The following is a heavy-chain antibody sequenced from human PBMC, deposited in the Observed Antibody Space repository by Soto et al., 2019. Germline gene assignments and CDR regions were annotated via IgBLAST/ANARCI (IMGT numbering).Heavy chain of an antibody. V-gene: IGHV4-34*01. CDR3: ARGSQWLDY. CDR1: GGSFSGFY. J-gene: IGHJ4*02. CDR2: INHSGST. Sequence: SVTCSVSGGSFSGFYWSWIRQPPGKGLEWIAEINHSGSTNYNPSLKSRVTISGDTSKNQFSLKVNSVTAADTAVYYCARGSQWLDYWGQGILVTVSS. D-gene: IGHD6-19*01.